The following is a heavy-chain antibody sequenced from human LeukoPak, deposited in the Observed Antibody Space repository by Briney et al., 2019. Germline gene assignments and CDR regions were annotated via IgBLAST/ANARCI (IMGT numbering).Heavy chain of an antibody. Sequence: SETLSPTCTVSGGSISRYYWSWVRQPPGKGLEWIGYIYHSGSTNYNPSLKSRVTISVDTSKNQFSLKLSSVTAADTAVYYCARDFYYYDSSGSLWYFDLWGRGTLVTVSS. CDR1: GGSISRYY. V-gene: IGHV4-59*01. CDR3: ARDFYYYDSSGSLWYFDL. D-gene: IGHD3-22*01. CDR2: IYHSGST. J-gene: IGHJ2*01.